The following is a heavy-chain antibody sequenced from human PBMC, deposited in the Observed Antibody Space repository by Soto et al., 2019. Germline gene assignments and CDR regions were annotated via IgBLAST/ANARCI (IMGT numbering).Heavy chain of an antibody. CDR3: ARVPGSYSSSWYRYRSGNWFDP. D-gene: IGHD6-13*01. J-gene: IGHJ5*02. V-gene: IGHV4-31*03. Sequence: TLSLTGTVSGGSISSGGYYWSWIRQHPGKGLEWIGYIYYSGSTYYNPSLKSRVTISVDTSKNQFSLKLSSVTAADTAVYYCARVPGSYSSSWYRYRSGNWFDPWGQGTLVTVSS. CDR1: GGSISSGGYY. CDR2: IYYSGST.